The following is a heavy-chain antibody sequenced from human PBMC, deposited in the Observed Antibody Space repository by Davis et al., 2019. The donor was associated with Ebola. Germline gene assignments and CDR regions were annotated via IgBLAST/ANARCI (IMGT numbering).Heavy chain of an antibody. CDR3: AHKAYGSLSNWFGP. D-gene: IGHD4-17*01. V-gene: IGHV2-5*02. CDR1: GFSLSTRAAG. CDR2: IYSDDDT. Sequence: SAPTLVKPTQSLTLTCTFSGFSLSTRAAGVGWIRPPPGKALEWLATIYSDDDTRHNPSLKSRLTITQDTSKNQVVLTMTNMDPVDTATYYCAHKAYGSLSNWFGPWGQGTLATVSS. J-gene: IGHJ5*02.